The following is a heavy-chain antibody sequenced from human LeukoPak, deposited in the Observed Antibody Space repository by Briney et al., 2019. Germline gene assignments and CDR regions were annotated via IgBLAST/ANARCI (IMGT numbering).Heavy chain of an antibody. CDR2: ISGSGGST. D-gene: IGHD3-10*01. CDR1: GFTFSSYA. Sequence: GGSLRLSCAASGFTFSSYAMSWVRQAPGKGLEWVSAISGSGGSTYYADSVKGRFTISRDSSKNTLYLQMNSLRAEDTAVYYCAKDDGSGSYPFDYWGQGTLVTVSS. J-gene: IGHJ4*02. CDR3: AKDDGSGSYPFDY. V-gene: IGHV3-23*01.